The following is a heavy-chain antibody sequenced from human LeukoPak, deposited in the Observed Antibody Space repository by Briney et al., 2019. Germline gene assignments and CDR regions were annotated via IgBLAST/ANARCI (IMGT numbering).Heavy chain of an antibody. CDR3: ARTSGATYYYYYMDV. J-gene: IGHJ6*03. CDR1: GGSISSYY. V-gene: IGHV4-59*05. D-gene: IGHD1-14*01. Sequence: SETLSLTCTVSGGSISSYYWSWVRQPAGKGLEWIGSIYYSGSTYYNPSLKSRVTISVDTSKNQFSLKLSSVTAADTAVYYCARTSGATYYYYYMDVWGKGTTVTISS. CDR2: IYYSGST.